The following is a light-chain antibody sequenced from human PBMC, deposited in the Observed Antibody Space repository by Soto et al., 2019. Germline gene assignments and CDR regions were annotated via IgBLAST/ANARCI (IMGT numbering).Light chain of an antibody. V-gene: IGLV2-8*01. J-gene: IGLJ3*02. Sequence: QSALTQPPSASGSPGHSVTISCTGTSSDVGAYNYVCWYQQHPGKANKLIISEVTKRPSGVPYRFSGSKSGNTASLTVTGLQDEDEADYYCSSYAGSNSPWVFGGGTKVTVI. CDR3: SSYAGSNSPWV. CDR2: EVT. CDR1: SSDVGAYNY.